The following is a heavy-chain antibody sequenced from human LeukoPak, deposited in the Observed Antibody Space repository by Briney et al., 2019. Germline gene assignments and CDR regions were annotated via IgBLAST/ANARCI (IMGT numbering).Heavy chain of an antibody. J-gene: IGHJ3*02. CDR1: GFTFTNYA. D-gene: IGHD1-26*01. Sequence: GGSLRLSCAASGFTFTNYAMSWVRQAPGKGLEWVSSIYSAGATHYAESVKGRFTISRDNSKNTLYLQMNSLRAEDMAVYYCARIEWERLGRAFDIWGQGTMVTVSS. V-gene: IGHV3-53*01. CDR3: ARIEWERLGRAFDI. CDR2: IYSAGAT.